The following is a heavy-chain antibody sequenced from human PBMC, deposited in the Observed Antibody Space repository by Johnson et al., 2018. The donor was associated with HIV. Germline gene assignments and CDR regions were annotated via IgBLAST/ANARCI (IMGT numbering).Heavy chain of an antibody. CDR1: GLTFSHYA. D-gene: IGHD3-10*01. Sequence: QVQLVESGGGVVQPGRSLRLSCAAPGLTFSHYAMHWVRQAPGKGLEWVAFISYEASNKHFPDSVKGRFTISRDNSKNTLYLQMNSLRAEDTAVNYCARVFVDDEDTWVNYYDALDIWGQGTMVTVSS. J-gene: IGHJ3*02. CDR3: ARVFVDDEDTWVNYYDALDI. CDR2: ISYEASNK. V-gene: IGHV3-30*04.